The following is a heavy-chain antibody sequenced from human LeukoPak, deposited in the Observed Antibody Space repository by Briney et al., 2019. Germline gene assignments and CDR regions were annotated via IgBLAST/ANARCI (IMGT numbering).Heavy chain of an antibody. Sequence: PGGSLRLSCAASRFTFSNYVMSWVRQAPGKGLECVSAISGSGRSTYYADSVKGRFTISRDNSKNTLYLQMNSPRAEDTAVYYCARVSGTIRIWPQPFGDGMDVWGQGTTVTVSS. CDR1: RFTFSNYV. J-gene: IGHJ6*02. D-gene: IGHD2/OR15-2a*01. V-gene: IGHV3-23*01. CDR2: ISGSGRST. CDR3: ARVSGTIRIWPQPFGDGMDV.